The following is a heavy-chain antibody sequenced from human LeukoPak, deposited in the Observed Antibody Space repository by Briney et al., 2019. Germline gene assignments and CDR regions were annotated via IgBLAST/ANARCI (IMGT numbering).Heavy chain of an antibody. V-gene: IGHV1-2*02. D-gene: IGHD6-13*01. CDR3: ARGGPSSWYPPSYYYYYMDV. Sequence: ASVKVSCKASGYTFTGYYMHWVRQAPGQGLEWMGWINPNSGGTNYAQKFQGRVTMTRDTSISTAYMELSRLRSDDTAVYYCARGGPSSWYPPSYYYYYMDVWGKGTTVTVSS. J-gene: IGHJ6*03. CDR1: GYTFTGYY. CDR2: INPNSGGT.